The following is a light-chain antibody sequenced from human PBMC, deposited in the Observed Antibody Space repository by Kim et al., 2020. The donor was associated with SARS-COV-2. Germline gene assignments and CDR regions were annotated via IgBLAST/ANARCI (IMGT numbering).Light chain of an antibody. V-gene: IGLV2-23*02. CDR2: EVS. CDR1: SRDVGNYNL. J-gene: IGLJ2*01. CDR3: CSYAGSSTFVV. Sequence: QSITTSCTGHSRDVGNYNLVCWYLQRPGKAPKLIIFEVSKRPSGVSNRFSGSKSGDTASLTISGLQAEDESDYYCCSYAGSSTFVVFGGGTQLTVL.